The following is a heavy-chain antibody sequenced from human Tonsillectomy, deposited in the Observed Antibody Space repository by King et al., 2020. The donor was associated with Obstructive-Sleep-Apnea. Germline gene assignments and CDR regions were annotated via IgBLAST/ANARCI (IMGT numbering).Heavy chain of an antibody. Sequence: VQLVESGGGLVQPGGSLRLSCAASGFIVSSNYMSGVRQAPGKGLEWVSAIYSGGSTYHADSVKGRFTISRDNSKNTLYLQMNSLRTEDTAVYYCARVISIKVEAPLWYFDLWGRGTQVTVSS. V-gene: IGHV3-53*04. CDR1: GFIVSSNY. CDR3: ARVISIKVEAPLWYFDL. CDR2: IYSGGST. D-gene: IGHD6-19*01. J-gene: IGHJ2*01.